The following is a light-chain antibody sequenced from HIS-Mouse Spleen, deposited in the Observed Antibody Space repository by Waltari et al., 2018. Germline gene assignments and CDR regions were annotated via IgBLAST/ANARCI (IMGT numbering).Light chain of an antibody. CDR1: SSNIGSNY. CDR2: RNN. J-gene: IGLJ2*01. V-gene: IGLV1-47*01. CDR3: AAWDDSLSGPV. Sequence: QSVLTQPPSASGTPGQRVTISCSGSSSNIGSNYVYWYQQLPGTAPNPLIYRNNQRPSGVPDRFSGSKSGTSASLAISGLRSEDEADYYCAAWDDSLSGPVFGGGTKLTVL.